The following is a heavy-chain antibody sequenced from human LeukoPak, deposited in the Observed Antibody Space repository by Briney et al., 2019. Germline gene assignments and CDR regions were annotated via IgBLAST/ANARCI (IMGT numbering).Heavy chain of an antibody. CDR1: GFTFDDYG. CDR2: ISWNSGSI. Sequence: GGSLRLSCAASGFTFDDYGMSWVRQAPGKGLEWVSGISWNSGSIGYADSVKGRFTISRDNAKNSLYLQMNSLRAEDTALYYCAKVGSAVASDFDYWGQGTLVTVSS. V-gene: IGHV3-9*01. J-gene: IGHJ4*02. CDR3: AKVGSAVASDFDY. D-gene: IGHD6-19*01.